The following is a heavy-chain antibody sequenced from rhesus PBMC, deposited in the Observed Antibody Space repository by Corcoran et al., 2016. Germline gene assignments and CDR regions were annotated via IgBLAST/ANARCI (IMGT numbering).Heavy chain of an antibody. CDR2: TYGSGSST. V-gene: IGHV4S11*01. CDR3: AKVGVVSATGPIDY. J-gene: IGHJ4*01. Sequence: QVQLQESGPGLVKPSETLSSTCAGSGGSISSGDQHWRWIWPPPGTGPGWIGYTYGSGSSTNYNPSLKSRVTLSVDTSKNQLSLKLSSVTAAVTAVYYCAKVGVVSATGPIDYWGQGVLVTVSS. D-gene: IGHD2-8*01. CDR1: GGSISS.